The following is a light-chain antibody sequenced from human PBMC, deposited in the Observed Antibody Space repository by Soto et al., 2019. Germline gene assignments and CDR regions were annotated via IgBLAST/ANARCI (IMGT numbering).Light chain of an antibody. CDR2: GAS. J-gene: IGKJ1*01. Sequence: EIVLTQSPGTLSLSPGERATLFCSPSQRFTTSQLAWYQQRPGQAPRVLIFGASRRATGIPDRFSGSVSGTDFTLNISTLEPEDSAVYYCQQYASSTRKFGQGTKVDIK. CDR1: QRFTTSQ. CDR3: QQYASSTRK. V-gene: IGKV3-20*01.